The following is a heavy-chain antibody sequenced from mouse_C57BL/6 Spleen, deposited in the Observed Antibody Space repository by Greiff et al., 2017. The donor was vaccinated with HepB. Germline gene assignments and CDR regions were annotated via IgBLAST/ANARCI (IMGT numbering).Heavy chain of an antibody. Sequence: QVQLKESGPGILQSSQTLSLTCSFSGFSLSTSGMGVSWIRHPTGKGLDWLAHIYWDDDKRYNPSLKSGLTISKDTSKNQVFLKITSVNPADTATYYCARGSSGYPYFDYWGQGTTLTVSS. J-gene: IGHJ2*01. V-gene: IGHV8-12*01. CDR2: IYWDDDK. D-gene: IGHD3-2*02. CDR1: GFSLSTSGMG. CDR3: ARGSSGYPYFDY.